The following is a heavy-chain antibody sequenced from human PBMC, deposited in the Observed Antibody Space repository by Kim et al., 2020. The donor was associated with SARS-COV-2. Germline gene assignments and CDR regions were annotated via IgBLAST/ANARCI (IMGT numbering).Heavy chain of an antibody. V-gene: IGHV3-15*01. D-gene: IGHD3-10*01. Sequence: AAPVKGRFTISRDDSKNTLYLQMNSLKTEDTAVYYCTTEDVVRGVTPFDYWGQGTLVTVSS. CDR3: TTEDVVRGVTPFDY. J-gene: IGHJ4*02.